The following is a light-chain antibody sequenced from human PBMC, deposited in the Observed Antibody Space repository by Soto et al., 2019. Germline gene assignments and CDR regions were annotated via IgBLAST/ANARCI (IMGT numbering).Light chain of an antibody. CDR1: QSV. Sequence: DIVMTPSPDSLTVSIGEKATINCKSSQSVLSSSDNKNFLIYVASLLQSGVPSRFSGSGSGTDFTLTISGLQPEDFATYYCQQSYDTVAITFGQGTRLEI. CDR2: VAS. V-gene: IGKV1-39*01. CDR3: QQSYDTVAIT. J-gene: IGKJ5*01.